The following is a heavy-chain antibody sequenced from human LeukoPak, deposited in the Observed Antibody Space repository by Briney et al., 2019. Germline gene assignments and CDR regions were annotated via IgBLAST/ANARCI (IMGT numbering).Heavy chain of an antibody. CDR3: ARSLSRYDFWSGSRTGMDV. Sequence: SQTLSLTCTVSGGSISSGSYYWSWIRQPAGKGLEWIGRIYTSGSTNYNPSLKSRVTISVDTSKNQFSLKLSSVTAADTAVYYCARSLSRYDFWSGSRTGMDVWGQGTTATVSS. D-gene: IGHD3-3*01. CDR1: GGSISSGSYY. CDR2: IYTSGST. J-gene: IGHJ6*02. V-gene: IGHV4-61*02.